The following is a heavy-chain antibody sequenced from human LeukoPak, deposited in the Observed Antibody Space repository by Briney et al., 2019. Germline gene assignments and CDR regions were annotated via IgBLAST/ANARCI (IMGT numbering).Heavy chain of an antibody. D-gene: IGHD3-3*01. J-gene: IGHJ4*02. CDR3: ARGGNYDFWSGYYYYFDY. CDR2: ISSSSSYI. CDR1: GFTFSSYS. Sequence: GGSLRLSCAASGFTFSSYSMNWVRQAPGKGLEWVSSISSSSSYIYYADSVKGRFTISRDNAKNSLYLQMNSLRAEDTAVYYCARGGNYDFWSGYYYYFDYWGQGTLVTVSS. V-gene: IGHV3-21*01.